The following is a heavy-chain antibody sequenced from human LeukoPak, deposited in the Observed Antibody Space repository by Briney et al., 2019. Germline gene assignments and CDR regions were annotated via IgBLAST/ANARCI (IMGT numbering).Heavy chain of an antibody. V-gene: IGHV3-43*01. Sequence: GGSLRHSCAASGFTFDDYTMHWVRQTPGKGLEWVSLIYWDGSSTYYADSVKGRFTISRDNSKNSLYLQMNSLRTEDTALYYCAKDFRNYYYYMDVWGKGTTVTVSS. CDR2: IYWDGSST. CDR3: AKDFRNYYYYMDV. J-gene: IGHJ6*03. CDR1: GFTFDDYT.